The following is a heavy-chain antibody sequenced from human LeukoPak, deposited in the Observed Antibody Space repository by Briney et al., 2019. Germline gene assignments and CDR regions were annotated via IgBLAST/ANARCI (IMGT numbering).Heavy chain of an antibody. Sequence: GGSLRLSCAASGFTFSNAWMSWVRQAPGKGLEWVGRIKSKTDGGTTDYAAPVKGRFTISRDDSKNALYLQMNSLKTEDTAVYYCTTSVYCSSTSCYIGYWGQGTLVTVSS. CDR2: IKSKTDGGTT. J-gene: IGHJ4*02. CDR3: TTSVYCSSTSCYIGY. V-gene: IGHV3-15*01. CDR1: GFTFSNAW. D-gene: IGHD2-2*01.